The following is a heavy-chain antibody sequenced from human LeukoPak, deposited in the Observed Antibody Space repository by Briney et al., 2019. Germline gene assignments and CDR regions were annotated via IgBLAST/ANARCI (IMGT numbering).Heavy chain of an antibody. J-gene: IGHJ4*02. CDR3: ARGRFRVTTSNACIGDY. V-gene: IGHV1-18*01. CDR2: INPNSGDT. D-gene: IGHD3-3*01. Sequence: ASVKVSCKASGYTFTSYGISWVRQAPGQGLQWMGWINPNSGDTNIGQTFQGRLTLTSDTSKSTAYMELSSLKSDDTAVYYCARGRFRVTTSNACIGDYWGQGTLITVSS. CDR1: GYTFTSYG.